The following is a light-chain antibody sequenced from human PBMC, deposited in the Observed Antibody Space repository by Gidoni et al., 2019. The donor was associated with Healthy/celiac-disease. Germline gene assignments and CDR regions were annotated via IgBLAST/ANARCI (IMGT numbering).Light chain of an antibody. V-gene: IGLV4-69*01. Sequence: QLVLTQSPSASASLGASVKLTCTLGSGHSSYAIAWHQQQPEKGPRYLMKLNSDGSHSQGDGIPDRFSGSSSGAERYLTISSLQSEDEADYYCQTWGTGTVVFGGGTKLTVL. CDR1: SGHSSYA. CDR2: LNSDGSH. CDR3: QTWGTGTVV. J-gene: IGLJ2*01.